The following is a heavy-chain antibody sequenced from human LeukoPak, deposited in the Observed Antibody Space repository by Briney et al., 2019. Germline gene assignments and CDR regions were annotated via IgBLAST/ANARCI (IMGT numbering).Heavy chain of an antibody. J-gene: IGHJ5*02. CDR3: ARGGSSAIDP. CDR2: IYYSGST. V-gene: IGHV4-59*01. D-gene: IGHD1-26*01. Sequence: PSETLSLTCVVYGGSFSGYYWTWIRQPPGKGLEWIGYIYYSGSTNYNPSLKSRVTISVDTSKNQFSLKLSSVTAADTAVYYCARGGSSAIDPWGQGTLVTVSS. CDR1: GGSFSGYY.